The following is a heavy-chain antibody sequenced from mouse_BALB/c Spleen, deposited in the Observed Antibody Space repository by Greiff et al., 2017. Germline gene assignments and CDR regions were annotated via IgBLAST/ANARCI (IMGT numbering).Heavy chain of an antibody. V-gene: IGHV1-18*01. J-gene: IGHJ4*01. CDR1: GYTFTDYN. Sequence: VQLQQSGPELVKPGASVKIPCKASGYTFTDYNMDWVKQSHGKSLEWIGDINPNNGGTIYNQKFKGKATLTVDKSSSTAYMELRSLTSEDTAVYYCARGQLGLRNYAMDDWGQGTSVTVSS. CDR3: ARGQLGLRNYAMDD. CDR2: INPNNGGT. D-gene: IGHD3-2*01.